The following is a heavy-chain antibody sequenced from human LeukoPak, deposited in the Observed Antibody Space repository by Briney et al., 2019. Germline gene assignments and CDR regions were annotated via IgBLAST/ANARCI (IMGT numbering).Heavy chain of an antibody. Sequence: GGSLRLSCAASGFTFSSYAMRWVRQAPGKGLEWVAVISYDGSNKYYADSVKGRFTISRDNSKNTLYLQMNSLRAEDTAVYYCAREAVAGNFDYWGQGTLVTVSS. CDR1: GFTFSSYA. J-gene: IGHJ4*02. CDR2: ISYDGSNK. CDR3: AREAVAGNFDY. D-gene: IGHD6-19*01. V-gene: IGHV3-30*04.